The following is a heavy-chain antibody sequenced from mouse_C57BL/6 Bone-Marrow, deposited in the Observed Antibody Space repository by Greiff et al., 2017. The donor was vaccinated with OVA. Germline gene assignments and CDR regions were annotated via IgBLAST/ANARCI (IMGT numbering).Heavy chain of an antibody. CDR2: ISSGSSTI. J-gene: IGHJ1*03. CDR3: ARRWGYFDV. CDR1: GFTFSDYG. D-gene: IGHD1-1*02. Sequence: EVQLVESGGGLVKPGGSLKLSCAASGFTFSDYGMHWVRQAPETGLEWVAYISSGSSTIYYADTVKGRFTLSRDNAKNTLFLQMTSLRSEDTAMYYCARRWGYFDVWGTGTTVTVSS. V-gene: IGHV5-17*01.